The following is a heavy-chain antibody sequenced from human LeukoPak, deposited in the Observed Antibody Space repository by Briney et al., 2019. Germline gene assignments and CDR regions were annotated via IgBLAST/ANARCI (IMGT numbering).Heavy chain of an antibody. CDR1: GFTFSSYW. V-gene: IGHV3-48*04. Sequence: GGSLRLSCAASGFTFSSYWMSWVRQAPGKGLEWVSYISSSGGTRYHADSVKGRFTISRDNAKNSLYLQMNSLRVEDTAVYYCAREARSSTSCYDYWGQGTLVTVSS. CDR2: ISSSGGTR. D-gene: IGHD2-2*01. CDR3: AREARSSTSCYDY. J-gene: IGHJ4*02.